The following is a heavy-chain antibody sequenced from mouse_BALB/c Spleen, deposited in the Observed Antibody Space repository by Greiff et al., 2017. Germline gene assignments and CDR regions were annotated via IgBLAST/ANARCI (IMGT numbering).Heavy chain of an antibody. Sequence: QVQLQQSGAELARPGASVKLSCKASGYTFTSYWMQWVKQRPGQGLEWIGAIYPGDGDTRYTQKFKGKATLTADKSSSTAYMQLSSLASEDSAVYYCARGYGYPMDYWGQGTSVTVSS. V-gene: IGHV1-87*01. J-gene: IGHJ4*01. D-gene: IGHD2-2*01. CDR3: ARGYGYPMDY. CDR2: IYPGDGDT. CDR1: GYTFTSYW.